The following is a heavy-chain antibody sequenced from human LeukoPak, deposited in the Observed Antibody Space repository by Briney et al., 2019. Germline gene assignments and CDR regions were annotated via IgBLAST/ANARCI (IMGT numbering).Heavy chain of an antibody. Sequence: GGTLRLSCAVSGFTFSNYWMSWVRQAPGKGLEWLANINQDGSEIYYVDSVKGRFTISRDNGKNSLYLQLNTLSADDTAVYYCARDQGSMKVVGPTNLYF. D-gene: IGHD3-22*01. CDR3: ARDQGSMKVVGPTNLYF. V-gene: IGHV3-7*01. CDR1: GFTFSNYW. CDR2: INQDGSEI. J-gene: IGHJ2*01.